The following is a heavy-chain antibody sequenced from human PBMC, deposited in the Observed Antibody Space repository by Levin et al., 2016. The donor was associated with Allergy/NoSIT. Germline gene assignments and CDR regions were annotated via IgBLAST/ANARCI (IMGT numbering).Heavy chain of an antibody. J-gene: IGHJ3*02. Sequence: SETLSLTCTVSGGSISSYYWSWIRQPPGKGLEWIGYIYYSGSTDYNPSLKSRVTISLDTSKNQFSLNLNSVTAADTAVYYCARPSQEGYNYGAFDIWGQGTMVTVSS. CDR3: ARPSQEGYNYGAFDI. V-gene: IGHV4-59*01. CDR2: IYYSGST. CDR1: GGSISSYY. D-gene: IGHD5-24*01.